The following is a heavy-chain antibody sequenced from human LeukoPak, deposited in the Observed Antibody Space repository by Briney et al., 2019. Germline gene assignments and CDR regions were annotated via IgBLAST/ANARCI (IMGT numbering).Heavy chain of an antibody. CDR1: GGSFSGYY. CDR2: INHSGST. Sequence: SETLSLTCAVYGGSFSGYYWSWIRQPPGKGLEWIGEINHSGSTNYNASLKSRVTISVDTSKNQFSLKLSSVTAADTAVYYCARDSPGIMIFGVVTPNGGQGTLVTVSS. D-gene: IGHD3-3*01. J-gene: IGHJ4*02. CDR3: ARDSPGIMIFGVVTPN. V-gene: IGHV4-34*01.